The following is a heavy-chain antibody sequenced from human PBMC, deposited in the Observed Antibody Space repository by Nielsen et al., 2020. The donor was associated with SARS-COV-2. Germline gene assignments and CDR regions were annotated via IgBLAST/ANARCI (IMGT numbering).Heavy chain of an antibody. J-gene: IGHJ6*02. D-gene: IGHD4-17*01. V-gene: IGHV3-48*03. CDR3: ARDYGDPYYYYYYGMDV. CDR2: ISSNGSTI. Sequence: VRQAPGKGLEWVSYISSNGSTIYYADSVKGRFTISRDNAKNSLYLQMNSLRAEDTAVYYCARDYGDPYYYYYYGMDVWGQGTTVTVSS.